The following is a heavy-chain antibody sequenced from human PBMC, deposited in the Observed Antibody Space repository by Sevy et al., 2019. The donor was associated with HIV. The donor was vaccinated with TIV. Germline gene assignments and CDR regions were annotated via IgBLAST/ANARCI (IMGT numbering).Heavy chain of an antibody. CDR2: ISSDGNNK. J-gene: IGHJ4*02. D-gene: IGHD2-21*02. CDR1: RFTFNTYA. Sequence: QLGGSLRLSCAASRFTFNTYAIHWVRQAPGKGLEWVAVISSDGNNKYYADSVKGRFTISRDNSKHTLYLQMNSLRVEDTAVYYCARGRVTSHYYDYWGQGTLVTVSS. CDR3: ARGRVTSHYYDY. V-gene: IGHV3-30*04.